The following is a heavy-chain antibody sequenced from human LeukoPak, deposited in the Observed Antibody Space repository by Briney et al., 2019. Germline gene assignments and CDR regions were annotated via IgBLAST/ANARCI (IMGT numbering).Heavy chain of an antibody. D-gene: IGHD3-10*01. CDR2: ISYDGSNK. CDR3: AKGTSSFYFDY. CDR1: GFTFSSYG. J-gene: IGHJ4*02. V-gene: IGHV3-30*18. Sequence: GGSLRLSCAASGFTFSSYGMHWVRQAPGKGLEWVAVISYDGSNKYYADSVKGRFTISRDNSKNTLYLQMNSLRAEDTAVHYCAKGTSSFYFDYWGQGTLVTVSS.